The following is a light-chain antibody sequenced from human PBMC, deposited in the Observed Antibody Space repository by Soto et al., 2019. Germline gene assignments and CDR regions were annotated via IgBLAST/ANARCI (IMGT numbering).Light chain of an antibody. CDR2: DVT. Sequence: QSALTQPRSVSGSPGQSVTSSCTGTITDVGKYNYVSWYQQHPGKAPKLLMYDVTQRPSGVPDRFSGSKSGNTASLTISGLQAEDEADYYCCSYAGSYTYVFGVGTKVTVL. CDR1: ITDVGKYNY. V-gene: IGLV2-11*01. J-gene: IGLJ1*01. CDR3: CSYAGSYTYV.